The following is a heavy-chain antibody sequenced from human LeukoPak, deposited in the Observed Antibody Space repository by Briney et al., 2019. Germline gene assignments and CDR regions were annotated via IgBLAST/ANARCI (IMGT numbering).Heavy chain of an antibody. J-gene: IGHJ3*02. Sequence: GGSLRPSCAASGFTFSDYYMSWIRQAPGKGLEWVSYISSSGSTIYYADSVKGRFTISRDNAKNSLYLRMNSLRAEDTAVYYCARDIVVVGTDAFDIWGQGTMVTVSS. D-gene: IGHD2-2*01. CDR3: ARDIVVVGTDAFDI. V-gene: IGHV3-11*01. CDR2: ISSSGSTI. CDR1: GFTFSDYY.